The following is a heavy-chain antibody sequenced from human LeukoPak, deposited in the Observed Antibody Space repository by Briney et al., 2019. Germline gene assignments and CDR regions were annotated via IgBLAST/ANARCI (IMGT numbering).Heavy chain of an antibody. J-gene: IGHJ3*02. D-gene: IGHD1-26*01. V-gene: IGHV4-59*01. CDR3: ARDILRPNAFDI. CDR1: GGSISSYY. Sequence: SETLSLTCTVSGGSISSYYWSWIRQPPGKGLEWIGYIYYSGSTNYNPSLRSRVTISVDTSKNQFSLKLSSVTAADTAVYYCARDILRPNAFDIWGQGTMVTVSS. CDR2: IYYSGST.